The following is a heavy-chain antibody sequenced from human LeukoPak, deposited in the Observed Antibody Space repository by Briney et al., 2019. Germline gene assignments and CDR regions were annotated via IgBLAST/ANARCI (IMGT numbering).Heavy chain of an antibody. J-gene: IGHJ4*02. D-gene: IGHD3-22*01. CDR3: AKGGHYYDSSGYYPRLRNYFDY. CDR1: GFTFSSYG. CDR2: ISGSGGST. V-gene: IGHV3-23*01. Sequence: GGSLRLSCAASGFTFSSYGMSWVRQAPGKGLEWVSAISGSGGSTYYADSVKGRFTISRDNSKNTLYLQMNSLRAEDTAVYYCAKGGHYYDSSGYYPRLRNYFDYWGQGTLVTVSS.